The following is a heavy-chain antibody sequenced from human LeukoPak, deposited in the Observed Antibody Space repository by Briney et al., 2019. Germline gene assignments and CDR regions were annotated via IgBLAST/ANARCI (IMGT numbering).Heavy chain of an antibody. CDR3: ARGPPSGSYLIDY. V-gene: IGHV1-69*01. D-gene: IGHD1-26*01. CDR2: IIPIFGTA. Sequence: SVKVSCKASGGTFSSYAISWVRQAPGQGLEWMGGIIPIFGTANYAQKFQGRVTITADESTSTAYMELSSLRSEDTAVYYYARGPPSGSYLIDYWGQGTLVTVSS. CDR1: GGTFSSYA. J-gene: IGHJ4*02.